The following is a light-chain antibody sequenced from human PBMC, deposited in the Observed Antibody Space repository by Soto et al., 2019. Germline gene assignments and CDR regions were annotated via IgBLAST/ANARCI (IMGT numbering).Light chain of an antibody. CDR3: QQYGSSPVT. CDR1: QSVSSSY. V-gene: IGKV3-20*01. CDR2: GAS. J-gene: IGKJ3*01. Sequence: EIVLTQSPGTMSLSPGERATLSCRASQSVSSSYLAWYQQKPGQAPRLLIYGASSRATGIPDRFSGSVSGTDFTLTSSRLEPEEFAVYYCQQYGSSPVTFGPETKVDIK.